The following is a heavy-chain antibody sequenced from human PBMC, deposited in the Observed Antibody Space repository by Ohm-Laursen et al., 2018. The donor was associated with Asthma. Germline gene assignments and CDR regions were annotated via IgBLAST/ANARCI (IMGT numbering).Heavy chain of an antibody. J-gene: IGHJ4*02. D-gene: IGHD3-16*01. Sequence: PGTLSLTCSVSGGSMSSYNYYWGWVRQPPGKGLEWIGSIFYNGRTNYNPSLNSRVTISMDTSKNQFSLKLSSVTAADTAVYYCARVMYYDYIWGSAGGYYFDYWGQGTLVTVSS. V-gene: IGHV4-39*07. CDR1: GGSMSSYNYY. CDR3: ARVMYYDYIWGSAGGYYFDY. CDR2: IFYNGRT.